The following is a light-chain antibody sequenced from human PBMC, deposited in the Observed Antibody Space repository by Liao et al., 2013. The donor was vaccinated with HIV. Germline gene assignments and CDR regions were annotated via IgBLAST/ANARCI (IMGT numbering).Light chain of an antibody. Sequence: SSELTQPPSVSVSPGQTASITCSGDKLGDKYVSWIQQRPGQSPVLVIYQDTKRPSGIPERFSGSNSGNTATLTISGTQAMDEADYYCQAWDSSTAVFGTGTKVTVL. CDR1: KLGDKY. CDR2: QDT. V-gene: IGLV3-1*01. CDR3: QAWDSSTAV. J-gene: IGLJ1*01.